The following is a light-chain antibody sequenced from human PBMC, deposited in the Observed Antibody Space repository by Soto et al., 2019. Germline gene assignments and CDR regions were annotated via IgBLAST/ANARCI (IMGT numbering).Light chain of an antibody. J-gene: IGLJ2*01. CDR3: CSYAGSSTLVV. CDR2: DVN. CDR1: GSDVGSHNL. V-gene: IGLV2-23*02. Sequence: QSALTQPASVSGSPGQSITISCTGTGSDVGSHNLVSWYQRRPGKAPKLIIYDVNKRPSGVSDRFSGSKSGNTASLTISGLQAEDEADYYCCSYAGSSTLVVFGGGTKLTVL.